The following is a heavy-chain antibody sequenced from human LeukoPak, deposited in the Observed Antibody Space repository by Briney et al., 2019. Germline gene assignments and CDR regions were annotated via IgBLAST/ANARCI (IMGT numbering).Heavy chain of an antibody. Sequence: SETLSLTCTVSGGSISRSSYYWGWIRQPPGKGLEWIGSIYYSGNTYYNPSLKSRVTTSVDTSKNQCSLKLNSVTAADTAVYYCARHPSTIFGVVRQTGWFDPWGQGTLVTVSS. CDR2: IYYSGNT. CDR3: ARHPSTIFGVVRQTGWFDP. J-gene: IGHJ5*02. D-gene: IGHD3-3*01. V-gene: IGHV4-39*01. CDR1: GGSISRSSYY.